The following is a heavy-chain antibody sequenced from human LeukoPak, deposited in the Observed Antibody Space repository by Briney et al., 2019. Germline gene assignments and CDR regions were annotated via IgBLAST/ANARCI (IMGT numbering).Heavy chain of an antibody. J-gene: IGHJ6*02. D-gene: IGHD2-2*01. CDR1: GFTFSSYW. Sequence: GGSLRLPCAASGFTFSSYWMSWVRQAPGKGLEWVANINQDGSEKYYVDSVKGRFTISRDSAKNSVYLQMNSLRVEDTAVYYCAKEYQLRGMDAWGQGTTVTVSS. V-gene: IGHV3-7*03. CDR2: INQDGSEK. CDR3: AKEYQLRGMDA.